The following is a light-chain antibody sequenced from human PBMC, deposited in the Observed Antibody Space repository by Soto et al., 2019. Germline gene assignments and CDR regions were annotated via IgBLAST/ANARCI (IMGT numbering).Light chain of an antibody. Sequence: AIQVTQSPSSLSASVSDIVTIACLASQGIRNDLGWYQQKPGKAPKLLIYAASNLESGVPSRFSGSGSGTDFTLTISSLQTEDFAIYYCQQDNRLPISFGQGTRLEIK. CDR3: QQDNRLPIS. V-gene: IGKV1-6*01. J-gene: IGKJ5*01. CDR1: QGIRND. CDR2: AAS.